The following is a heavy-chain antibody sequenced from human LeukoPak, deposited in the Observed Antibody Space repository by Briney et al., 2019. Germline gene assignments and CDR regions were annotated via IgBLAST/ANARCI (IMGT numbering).Heavy chain of an antibody. J-gene: IGHJ6*03. CDR3: AREMATITYTYYYYYMDV. D-gene: IGHD5-24*01. V-gene: IGHV4-34*01. CDR2: INHSGST. CDR1: GGSFSGYY. Sequence: PSETLSLTCAVYGGSFSGYYWSWIRQPPGKGLEWIGEINHSGSTNYNPSLKSRVTISVDTSKNQFSLKLSSVTAADTAVYYCAREMATITYTYYYYYMDVWGKGTTVTVSS.